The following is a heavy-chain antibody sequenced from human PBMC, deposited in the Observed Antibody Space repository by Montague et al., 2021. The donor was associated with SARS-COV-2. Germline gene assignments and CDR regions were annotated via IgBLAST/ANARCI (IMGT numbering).Heavy chain of an antibody. CDR1: GASMSPYH. D-gene: IGHD3-10*01. V-gene: IGHV4-59*03. Sequence: SETLSLTCAVTGASMSPYHWSWIRQPPGKGLKWIGNLHHSGATNYNPSLESRVTMSVGTSKNQFSLNLISVTAADTAVYFCATSLGGRYYWADYYFDYWGQGILVTVSA. CDR2: LHHSGAT. CDR3: ATSLGGRYYWADYYFDY. J-gene: IGHJ4*02.